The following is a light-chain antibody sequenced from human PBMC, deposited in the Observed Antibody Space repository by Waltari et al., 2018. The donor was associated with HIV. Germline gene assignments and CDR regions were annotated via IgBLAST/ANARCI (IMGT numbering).Light chain of an antibody. V-gene: IGLV2-23*02. J-gene: IGLJ3*02. CDR3: CSYAGSTNWV. Sequence: QSALTQPASVSGSPGQSITISCTGTSSDVGTYNLVSWYQQRPGKAPKLIISEVSQRPAGVSNHFSGSKSANTASLTISGLQAEDEADYYCCSYAGSTNWVFDGGTKLTVL. CDR2: EVS. CDR1: SSDVGTYNL.